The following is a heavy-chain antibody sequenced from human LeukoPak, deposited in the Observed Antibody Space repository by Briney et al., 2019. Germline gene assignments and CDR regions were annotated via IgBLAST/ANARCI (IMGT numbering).Heavy chain of an antibody. CDR2: ISGGGGST. J-gene: IGHJ5*02. CDR1: GFTFSSYA. V-gene: IGHV3-43*02. Sequence: GGSLRLSCAASGFTFSSYAMHWVRQAPGKGLEWVSLISGGGGSTYYAESVKGRFTISRDNNKNSLYLQLNSLRTEDTAFYYCAKDLGPSGAAWFDPWGQGTLVTVSS. CDR3: AKDLGPSGAAWFDP. D-gene: IGHD2-15*01.